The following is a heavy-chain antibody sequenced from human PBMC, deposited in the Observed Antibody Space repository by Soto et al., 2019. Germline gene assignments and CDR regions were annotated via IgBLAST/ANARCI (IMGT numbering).Heavy chain of an antibody. J-gene: IGHJ4*02. CDR3: AKDRGPIVVVIDY. CDR1: GFTFSSNG. Sequence: PGGSLRLSCAASGFTFSSNGMHWVRQAPGKGLEWVAVISYDGINKYYADSVKGRFTISRDNFKNTLYLQMNSLRAEDTAVYYCAKDRGPIVVVIDYWGQGTLVTVSS. CDR2: ISYDGINK. V-gene: IGHV3-30*18. D-gene: IGHD3-22*01.